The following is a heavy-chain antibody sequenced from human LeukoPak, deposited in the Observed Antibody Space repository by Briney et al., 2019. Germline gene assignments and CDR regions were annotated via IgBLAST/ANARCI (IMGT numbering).Heavy chain of an antibody. V-gene: IGHV3-48*02. J-gene: IGHJ6*02. CDR3: AREARYYYGMDV. Sequence: PGGSLRLSCAASGFTFSSYNMNWVRQAPGKGLEWVSYISSSGSTIYYADSVKGRFTISRDNAKNSLHLQMNSLRDEDTAVYYCAREARYYYGMDVWGQGTTVTVSS. CDR1: GFTFSSYN. CDR2: ISSSGSTI.